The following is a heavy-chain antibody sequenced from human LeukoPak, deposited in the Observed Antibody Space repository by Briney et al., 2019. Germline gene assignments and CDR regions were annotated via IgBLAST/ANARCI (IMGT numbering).Heavy chain of an antibody. CDR1: GGSISSSSYY. Sequence: SETLSLTCTVSGGSISSSSYYWGRIRQPPGKGLEWIGRIYYSGSTYYNPSLKRRVTISVDTSKNQFSLKPSSVTAADTAVYYCARLPYYYDSSGYYPNAFDIWGQGTMVTVSS. J-gene: IGHJ3*02. CDR3: ARLPYYYDSSGYYPNAFDI. V-gene: IGHV4-39*01. CDR2: IYYSGST. D-gene: IGHD3-22*01.